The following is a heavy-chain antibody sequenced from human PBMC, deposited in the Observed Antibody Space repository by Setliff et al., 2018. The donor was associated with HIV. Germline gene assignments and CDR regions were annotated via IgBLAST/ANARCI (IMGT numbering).Heavy chain of an antibody. CDR1: GFTFSDYC. CDR3: ARPNYRDYGGKPDAFDI. V-gene: IGHV3-11*04. D-gene: IGHD4-17*01. J-gene: IGHJ3*02. CDR2: ISSSGSTI. Sequence: NPGGSLRLSCAASGFTFSDYCMSWIRQAPGKGLEWVSYISSSGSTIYYADSVKGRFTISRDNAKNSLYLQMNSLRAEDTAVYYCARPNYRDYGGKPDAFDIWGQGTMVTVSS.